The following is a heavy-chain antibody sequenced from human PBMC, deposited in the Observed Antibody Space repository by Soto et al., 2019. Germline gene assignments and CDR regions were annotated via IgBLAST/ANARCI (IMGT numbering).Heavy chain of an antibody. D-gene: IGHD3-3*01. CDR1: GYSLTSGYY. CDR3: ARTFGYYGMDV. V-gene: IGHV4-38-2*01. Sequence: PSETLSLTCAVSGYSLTSGYYWGWVRQPPGKGLEWLGSIYHGGSVYYNPSLKSRVTISLDTSKNHFSLDLTSVTAADTAVYYCARTFGYYGMDVWGQGTTVTVSS. J-gene: IGHJ6*02. CDR2: IYHGGSV.